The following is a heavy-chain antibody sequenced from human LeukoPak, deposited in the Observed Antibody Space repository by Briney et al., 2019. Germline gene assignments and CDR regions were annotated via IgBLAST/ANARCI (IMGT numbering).Heavy chain of an antibody. J-gene: IGHJ4*02. D-gene: IGHD3-22*01. CDR3: ARYTGAYDSSGYFVGALDY. V-gene: IGHV3-21*01. Sequence: GGSLRLSCAASKFTFSSYEMNWVRQAPGKGLEWVSSISSSSSYIYYADSVKGRFTISRDNAKNSLYLQMNSLRAEDTAVYYCARYTGAYDSSGYFVGALDYWGQGTLVTVSS. CDR2: ISSSSSYI. CDR1: KFTFSSYE.